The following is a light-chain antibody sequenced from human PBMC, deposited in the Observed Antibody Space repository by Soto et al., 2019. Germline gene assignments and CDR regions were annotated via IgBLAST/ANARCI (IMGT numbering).Light chain of an antibody. V-gene: IGKV3-11*01. CDR1: QSVSIY. CDR2: DAI. J-gene: IGKJ5*01. CDR3: QQRSTWHPIT. Sequence: EIVVTQSPATLSLSPGESAILSCRTSQSVSIYLAWYQQKAGQAPRLLISDAINRATGIPARFSGSGTGTDFNLTIRSLEPEDFEVYYCQQRSTWHPITFGQGTRLDIK.